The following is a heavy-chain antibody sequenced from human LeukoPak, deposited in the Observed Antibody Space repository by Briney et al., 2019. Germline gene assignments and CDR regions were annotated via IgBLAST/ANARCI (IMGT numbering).Heavy chain of an antibody. D-gene: IGHD6-13*01. V-gene: IGHV4-4*07. CDR1: GGSISSYY. J-gene: IGHJ4*02. CDR3: ASSRLYIRGQQLQPSLTFDY. CDR2: IYTSGST. Sequence: SETLSLTCTVSGGSISSYYWSWIRQPAGKGLEWIGRIYTSGSTNYNPSLKSRVTMSVDTSKNQFSLKLSSVTAADTAVYYCASSRLYIRGQQLQPSLTFDYWGQGTLVTVSS.